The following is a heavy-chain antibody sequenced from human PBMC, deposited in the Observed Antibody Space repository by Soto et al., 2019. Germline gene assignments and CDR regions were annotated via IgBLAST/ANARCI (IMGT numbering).Heavy chain of an antibody. J-gene: IGHJ4*02. V-gene: IGHV3-21*01. CDR3: ARRDGSDY. D-gene: IGHD3-10*01. CDR2: ISSSSSYI. CDR1: GFTFSSYS. Sequence: EVQLVESGGGLVKPGGSLRLSCAASGFTFSSYSMNWVRQAPGKGLEWVSSISSSSSYIYYADSVKGRFTISRDNAKNSLYLKINSLRAEDRAVYYCARRDGSDYWGQGTLVTVSS.